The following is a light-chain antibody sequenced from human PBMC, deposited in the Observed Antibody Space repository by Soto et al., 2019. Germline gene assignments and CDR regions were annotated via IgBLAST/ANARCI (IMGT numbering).Light chain of an antibody. CDR3: GAWDDSLNVV. Sequence: QSVLTQPPSASGTPGQRVTISCSGSSFNIGRNTVNWYQQVPGTAPKLLIYSNDQRPSGVPDRFSGSKSGTSASLAISGLQSEDEADYYCGAWDDSLNVVFGGGTQLTVL. CDR2: SND. V-gene: IGLV1-44*01. CDR1: SFNIGRNT. J-gene: IGLJ2*01.